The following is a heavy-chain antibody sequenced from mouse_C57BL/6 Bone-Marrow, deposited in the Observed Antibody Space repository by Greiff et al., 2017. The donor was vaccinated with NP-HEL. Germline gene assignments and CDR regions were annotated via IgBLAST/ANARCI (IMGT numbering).Heavy chain of an antibody. Sequence: VQLQQPGAELVMPGASVKLSCKASGYTFTSYWMHWVKQRPGQGLEWIGEIDPSDSYTNYNQKFKGKSTLTVDKSSSTAYMQLSSLTSEDSAVYYCAREATGGVYYAMDYWGQGTSVTVSS. V-gene: IGHV1-69*01. CDR2: IDPSDSYT. J-gene: IGHJ4*01. CDR3: AREATGGVYYAMDY. D-gene: IGHD3-2*01. CDR1: GYTFTSYW.